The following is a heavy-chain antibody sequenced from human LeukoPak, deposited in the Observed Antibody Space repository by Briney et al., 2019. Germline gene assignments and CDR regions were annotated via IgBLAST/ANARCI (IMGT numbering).Heavy chain of an antibody. CDR2: IYYSGST. J-gene: IGHJ4*02. CDR1: GGSISSGGYY. Sequence: SETLSLTCTVSGGSISSGGYYWSWIRQHPGKGLEWIGYIYYSGSTYYNPSLKSRVTISVDTSENQFSLQLSSVTAADTAVYYCARNADTAVASVSFYDWGQGTLVTVSS. D-gene: IGHD6-19*01. V-gene: IGHV4-39*01. CDR3: ARNADTAVASVSFYD.